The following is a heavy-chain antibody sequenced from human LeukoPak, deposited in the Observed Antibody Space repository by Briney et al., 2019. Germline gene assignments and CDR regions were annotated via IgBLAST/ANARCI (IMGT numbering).Heavy chain of an antibody. CDR1: GFTFSGSA. V-gene: IGHV3-73*01. J-gene: IGHJ4*02. D-gene: IGHD5-18*01. CDR3: STSGDTSMVMGY. CDR2: IGGKANSYAT. Sequence: PGGSLKLSCAASGFTFSGSAMHWVRQASGKGLEWVGRIGGKANSYATAFAASVKGRFTMSRDDSENTAYLQMNSLKTEDTAVYYCSTSGDTSMVMGYWGQGTLVTVSS.